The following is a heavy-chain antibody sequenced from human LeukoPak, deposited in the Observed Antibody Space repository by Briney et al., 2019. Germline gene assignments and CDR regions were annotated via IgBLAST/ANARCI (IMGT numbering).Heavy chain of an antibody. Sequence: GRSLRLSCEVSGFTFRIFPMHWVRQAPGKGLEWVALISSGSEKYYADSVKGRFTISRDNSKNMLYLQMNSLRADDTAVYYCARDLELSAVYYFDSWGQGTLVIVSS. CDR1: GFTFRIFP. J-gene: IGHJ4*02. D-gene: IGHD3-3*01. CDR3: ARDLELSAVYYFDS. V-gene: IGHV3-30*04. CDR2: ISSGSEK.